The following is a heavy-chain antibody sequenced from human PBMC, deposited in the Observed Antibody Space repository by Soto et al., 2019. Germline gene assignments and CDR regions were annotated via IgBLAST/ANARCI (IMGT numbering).Heavy chain of an antibody. V-gene: IGHV1-46*04. J-gene: IGHJ4*02. D-gene: IGHD2-21*01. CDR2: INPSGGST. Sequence: QVQLVQSGAEVKKPGASVKVSCKASGYTFTSYYMYWVRQAPGQGLEWMGIINPSGGSTSYAQKLRGRVSMTRDPSTSTVYMELSSLRSEDTAVYFCARRGEIDYWGQGALVTVSS. CDR1: GYTFTSYY. CDR3: ARRGEIDY.